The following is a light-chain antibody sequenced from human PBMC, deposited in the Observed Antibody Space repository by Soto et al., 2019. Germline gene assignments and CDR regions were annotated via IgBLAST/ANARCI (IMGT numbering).Light chain of an antibody. Sequence: EVVLTQSPATLSLSPGESATLSCRASQSVSVNLAWYQQKPGQAPRPLIYSASDRAPGIPARFSGRGSGTYFTLTLSSLEPEDFAVYYCQERNRWPRGTFGGGTKVEIK. CDR2: SAS. CDR3: QERNRWPRGT. J-gene: IGKJ4*01. V-gene: IGKV3-11*01. CDR1: QSVSVN.